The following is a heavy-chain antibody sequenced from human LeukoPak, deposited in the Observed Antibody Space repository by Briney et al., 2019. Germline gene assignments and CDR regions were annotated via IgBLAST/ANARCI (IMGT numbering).Heavy chain of an antibody. CDR2: ISSSSSTI. V-gene: IGHV3-48*04. CDR1: GFTFSSYS. Sequence: PGGSLRLSCAASGFTFSSYSMNWVRQAPGKGLEWVSYISSSSSTIYYADSVKGRFTISRDNAKNSLYLQMNSLRAEDTAVYYCAGRYCTSGLCSPFDYWGQGTLVTVSS. D-gene: IGHD2-8*01. CDR3: AGRYCTSGLCSPFDY. J-gene: IGHJ4*02.